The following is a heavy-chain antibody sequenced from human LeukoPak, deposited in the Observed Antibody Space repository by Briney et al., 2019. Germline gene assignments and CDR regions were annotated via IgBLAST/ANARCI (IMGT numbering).Heavy chain of an antibody. D-gene: IGHD1-26*01. CDR3: AREGGGSYPGVVDY. J-gene: IGHJ4*02. CDR1: GGSFSGYY. V-gene: IGHV4-34*01. CDR2: INHSGST. Sequence: SETLSLTCAVYGGSFSGYYWSWIRQHPGKGLEWIGEINHSGSTNYNPSLKSRVTISVDTSKNQFSLKLSSVTAADTAVYYCAREGGGSYPGVVDYWDQGTLVTVSS.